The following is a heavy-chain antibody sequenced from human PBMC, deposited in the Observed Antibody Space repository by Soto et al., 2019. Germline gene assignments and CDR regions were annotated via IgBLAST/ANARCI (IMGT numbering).Heavy chain of an antibody. CDR2: IIPIFGTA. CDR3: ARVTSHTFDP. CDR1: GGTFSSYA. J-gene: IGHJ5*02. Sequence: ASVKVSCKASGGTFSSYAISWVRQAPGQGLEWMGGIIPIFGTANYAQKFQGRVTITADESTSTAYMELSSLRSEDTAMYYCARVTSHTFDPWGQGTLVTVSS. V-gene: IGHV1-69*13.